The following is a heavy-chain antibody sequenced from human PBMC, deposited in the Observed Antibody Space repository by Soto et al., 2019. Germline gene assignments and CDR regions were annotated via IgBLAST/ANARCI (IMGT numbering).Heavy chain of an antibody. J-gene: IGHJ5*02. CDR1: GGSFSGYY. Sequence: PSETLSLTCAVYGGSFSGYYWSWIRQPPGKGLEWIGEINHSGSTNYNPSLKSRVTISVDTSKNQFSLKLSSVTAADTAVYYCALLWFGELGLNWFDPWGQGPLVSVS. CDR2: INHSGST. D-gene: IGHD3-10*01. CDR3: ALLWFGELGLNWFDP. V-gene: IGHV4-34*01.